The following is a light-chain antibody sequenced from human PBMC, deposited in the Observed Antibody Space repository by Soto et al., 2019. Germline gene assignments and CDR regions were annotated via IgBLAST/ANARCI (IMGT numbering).Light chain of an antibody. J-gene: IGLJ7*01. CDR1: QSNIGSNV. Sequence: QSVLTQPPSASGTPGQRVTISCSGSQSNIGSNVVFWDQQFPGAAPKLLLFHNSQGPSGVPNRFSGSKSGTSASLAINGRQSEDEADYYCGVWDDSLNGQVFGGGTQLTVL. CDR3: GVWDDSLNGQV. V-gene: IGLV1-44*01. CDR2: HNS.